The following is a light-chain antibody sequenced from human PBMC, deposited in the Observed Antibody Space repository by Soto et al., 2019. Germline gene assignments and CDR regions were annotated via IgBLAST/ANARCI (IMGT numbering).Light chain of an antibody. J-gene: IGLJ2*01. Sequence: QSVLTQPPSVSGSPGQSVTISCTGTSSDVGNYNRVSWYQQPPGTAPKLMIYEVTNRPSGVPDRFSGSKSGDTASLTISGLQAEDEADYYCSSYTSMSTVVFGGGTKLTVL. CDR2: EVT. CDR1: SSDVGNYNR. V-gene: IGLV2-18*02. CDR3: SSYTSMSTVV.